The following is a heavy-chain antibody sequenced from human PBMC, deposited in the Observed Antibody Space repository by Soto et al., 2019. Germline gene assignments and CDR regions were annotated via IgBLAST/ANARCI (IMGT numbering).Heavy chain of an antibody. CDR2: IYYGGST. Sequence: SETLSITCTVSVGSISISSYYWGWIRQPPGKGLEWIGSIYYGGSTYYNPSLKSRVTISVDTSKNQFSLKLSSVTAADTAVYYCARHVVAGKSSYYFVYWGQGTMVTVSS. CDR1: VGSISISSYY. D-gene: IGHD2-21*01. J-gene: IGHJ4*02. CDR3: ARHVVAGKSSYYFVY. V-gene: IGHV4-39*01.